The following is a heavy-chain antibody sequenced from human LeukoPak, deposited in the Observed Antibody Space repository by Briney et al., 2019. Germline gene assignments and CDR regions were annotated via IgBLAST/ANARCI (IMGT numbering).Heavy chain of an antibody. Sequence: PSETLSLTCAVYGGSFSGYYWSWIRQPPGKGLEWIGEINHSGSANYNPSLKGRVTISVDTSKNRFSLKLSSVTAADTAVYYCARGKYYDSSGYYPYYYYYYGMDVWGQGTTVTVSS. CDR1: GGSFSGYY. V-gene: IGHV4-34*01. J-gene: IGHJ6*02. CDR3: ARGKYYDSSGYYPYYYYYYGMDV. CDR2: INHSGSA. D-gene: IGHD3-22*01.